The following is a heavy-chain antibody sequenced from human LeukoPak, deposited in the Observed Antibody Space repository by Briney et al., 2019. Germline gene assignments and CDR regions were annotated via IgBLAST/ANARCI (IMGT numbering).Heavy chain of an antibody. J-gene: IGHJ4*02. D-gene: IGHD6-19*01. Sequence: SETLSPTCTVSGYSISSGYYWGWIRQPPGKGLVWIGSICHSGSTYYNPSLKSRVTISVDTSKNQFSLKLSSVTAADTAVYYCARDSGWYSILQYFDYWGQGTLVTVSS. CDR2: ICHSGST. V-gene: IGHV4-38-2*02. CDR1: GYSISSGYY. CDR3: ARDSGWYSILQYFDY.